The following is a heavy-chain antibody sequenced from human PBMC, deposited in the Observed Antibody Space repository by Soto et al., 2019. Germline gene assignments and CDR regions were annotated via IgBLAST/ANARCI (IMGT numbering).Heavy chain of an antibody. CDR3: ARDKGGYDYSYGMDV. CDR1: GGSINSYY. Sequence: SETLSLTCTVSGGSINSYYWSWIRQPPRKGLEWIGYIYYSGSTNYNPSLKSRVAISVDTSKKQFSLKLSSVTAADTAMYYCARDKGGYDYSYGMDVWGQGTTVTVSS. CDR2: IYYSGST. V-gene: IGHV4-59*01. J-gene: IGHJ6*02. D-gene: IGHD5-12*01.